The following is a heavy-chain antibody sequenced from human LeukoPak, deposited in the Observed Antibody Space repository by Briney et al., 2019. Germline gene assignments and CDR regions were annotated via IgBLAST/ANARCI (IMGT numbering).Heavy chain of an antibody. D-gene: IGHD2-21*02. V-gene: IGHV1-69*13. CDR2: IIPIFGTA. Sequence: PWASVKVSCKASGYTFTSYYMHWVRQAPGQGLEWMGGIIPIFGTANYAQKFQGRVTITADESTSTAYMELSSLRSEDTAVYYCARDKVVTAIPNFDYWGQGTLVTVSS. J-gene: IGHJ4*02. CDR1: GYTFTSYY. CDR3: ARDKVVTAIPNFDY.